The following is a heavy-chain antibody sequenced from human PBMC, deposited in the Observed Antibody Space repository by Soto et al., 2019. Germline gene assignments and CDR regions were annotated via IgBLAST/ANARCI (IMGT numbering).Heavy chain of an antibody. CDR3: ATKAQYYYSYYGMDV. CDR1: GFTISSYA. V-gene: IGHV3-23*01. J-gene: IGHJ6*02. CDR2: ISGSGGST. Sequence: EVQLWESGGGLVQPGGSLRLSCAASGFTISSYAMSWVRQAPGKGLEWVSAISGSGGSTYYADSVKGRFTISRDNSKNTLYLQMNSVRAEDTAVYYCATKAQYYYSYYGMDVWGQGTTVTVSS.